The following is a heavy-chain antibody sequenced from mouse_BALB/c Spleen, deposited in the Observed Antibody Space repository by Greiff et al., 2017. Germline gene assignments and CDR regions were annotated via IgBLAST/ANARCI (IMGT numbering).Heavy chain of an antibody. CDR1: GYSFTDYI. D-gene: IGHD2-4*01. CDR3: ARSRGMITAYWYFDV. V-gene: IGHV1-39*01. J-gene: IGHJ1*01. CDR2: INPYYGST. Sequence: VQLQQTGPELVKPGASVKISCKASGYSFTDYIMLWVKQSHGKSLEWIGNINPYYGSTSYNLKFKGKATLTVDKSSSTAYMQLNSLTSEDSAVYYCARSRGMITAYWYFDVWGAGTTVTVSS.